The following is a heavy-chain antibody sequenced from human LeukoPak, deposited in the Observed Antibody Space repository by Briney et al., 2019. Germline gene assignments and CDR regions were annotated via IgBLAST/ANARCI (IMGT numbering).Heavy chain of an antibody. J-gene: IGHJ4*02. V-gene: IGHV4-59*08. D-gene: IGHD6-6*01. CDR2: MYNSVST. CDR3: ARHSAARPRTFDY. Sequence: SETLSLTCTVSGGSISSYYWSWIRQPPGKGLEWIGYMYNSVSTNYNPSLKSRVTISVDTSKNQFSLKLSSVTAADTAVYYCARHSAARPRTFDYWGQGTLVTVSS. CDR1: GGSISSYY.